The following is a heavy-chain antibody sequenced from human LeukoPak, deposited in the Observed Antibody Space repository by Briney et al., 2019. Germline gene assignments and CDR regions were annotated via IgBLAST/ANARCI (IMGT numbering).Heavy chain of an antibody. CDR3: AKDISDFWSGYYSGFDY. Sequence: GGSLRLSCAASGFTFSSYGMHWVRQAPGKGLEWVSGISWNSGSIGYADSVKGRFTISGDNAKNSLYLQMNSLRAEDMALYYCAKDISDFWSGYYSGFDYWGQGTLVTVSS. V-gene: IGHV3-9*03. CDR1: GFTFSSYG. D-gene: IGHD3-3*01. J-gene: IGHJ4*02. CDR2: ISWNSGSI.